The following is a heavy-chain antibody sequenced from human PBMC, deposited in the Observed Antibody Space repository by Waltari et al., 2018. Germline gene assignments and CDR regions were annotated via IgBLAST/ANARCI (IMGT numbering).Heavy chain of an antibody. D-gene: IGHD5-12*01. CDR2: IIPIFGTA. J-gene: IGHJ5*02. Sequence: QVQLVQSGAEVKKPGSSVKVSCKASGCTFSSYAISWVRQAPGKGLEWMGRIIPIFGTANYAQTFQGRVTIPAEKSTSTAYMELSSLRSEDTAVYYCARNGYLSWLDPWGQGTLVTVSS. V-gene: IGHV1-69*13. CDR3: ARNGYLSWLDP. CDR1: GCTFSSYA.